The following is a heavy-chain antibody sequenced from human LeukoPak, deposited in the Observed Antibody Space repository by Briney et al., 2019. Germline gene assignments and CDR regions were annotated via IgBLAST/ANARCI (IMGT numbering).Heavy chain of an antibody. D-gene: IGHD3-9*01. CDR2: INPNSGGT. CDR3: AREEGRYFDQADY. Sequence: ASVKVSCKASGYTFTGYYMHWVRQAPGQGLEWMGWINPNSGGTNYAQKLQGRVTMTRDTSISTAYMELSRLRSDDTAVYYCAREEGRYFDQADYWGQGTLVTVSS. V-gene: IGHV1-2*02. J-gene: IGHJ4*02. CDR1: GYTFTGYY.